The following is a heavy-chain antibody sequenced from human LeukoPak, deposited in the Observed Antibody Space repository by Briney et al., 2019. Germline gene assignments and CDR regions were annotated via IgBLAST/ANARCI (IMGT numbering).Heavy chain of an antibody. Sequence: GGSLRLSCAASGFTFSSYAMHWVRQAPGKGLEWVSDISCDGNNKYYADSMKGRLTISRDNSKSTLYLQMNSLRAEDTATYYCARSPYYDILAGFYSYFDYWGQGTLVTVSS. J-gene: IGHJ4*02. V-gene: IGHV3-30-3*01. CDR1: GFTFSSYA. CDR2: ISCDGNNK. D-gene: IGHD3-9*01. CDR3: ARSPYYDILAGFYSYFDY.